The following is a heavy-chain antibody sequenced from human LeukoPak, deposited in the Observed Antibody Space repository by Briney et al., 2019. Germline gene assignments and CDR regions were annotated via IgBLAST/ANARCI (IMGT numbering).Heavy chain of an antibody. V-gene: IGHV3-30*02. CDR2: IWYDESDK. J-gene: IGHJ6*02. CDR3: AKDVSAVSNYYYGMDV. D-gene: IGHD2-2*01. CDR1: GFTFSSYG. Sequence: PGGSLRLSCAASGFTFSSYGMHWVRQAPGKGLEWVALIWYDESDKYYADSVKGRFTISRDNSKNTLYLQMNSLRAEDTAVYYCAKDVSAVSNYYYGMDVWGQGTTVTVSS.